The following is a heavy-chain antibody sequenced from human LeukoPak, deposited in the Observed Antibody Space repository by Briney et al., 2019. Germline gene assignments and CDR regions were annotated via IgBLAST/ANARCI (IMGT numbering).Heavy chain of an antibody. J-gene: IGHJ4*02. CDR1: GFTLSGYA. CDR2: INVSGGST. Sequence: GGSLRLSCAASGFTLSGYAMSWVRQAPGKGLEWVSSINVSGGSTYYADSVKGRFTISRDNSKNTLYLQMNSLRAEDTAVYYCAKAPTSGYSSGWYGNSFDYWGQGTLVTVSS. CDR3: AKAPTSGYSSGWYGNSFDY. D-gene: IGHD6-19*01. V-gene: IGHV3-23*01.